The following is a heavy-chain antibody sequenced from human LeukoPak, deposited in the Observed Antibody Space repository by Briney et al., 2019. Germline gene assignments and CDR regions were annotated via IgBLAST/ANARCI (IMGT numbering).Heavy chain of an antibody. V-gene: IGHV4-39*01. D-gene: IGHD3-10*01. CDR1: DASISGYY. J-gene: IGHJ4*02. Sequence: SETLSLTCTVSDASISGYYWGWIRQPPGKGLEWIGSMYYTGSTYYNPSLKSRVTISVDTSKNQFSLKLSSVTAADTAVYYCARPSRYGNYYYWGQGTLVTVSS. CDR2: MYYTGST. CDR3: ARPSRYGNYYY.